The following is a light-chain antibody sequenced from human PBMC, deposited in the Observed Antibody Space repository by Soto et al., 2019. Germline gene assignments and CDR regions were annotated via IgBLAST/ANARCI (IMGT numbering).Light chain of an antibody. J-gene: IGKJ5*01. V-gene: IGKV1-39*01. Sequence: DIQMTQSPSSLSTSVGDRVTITCRASQRINIYLNWYRQKPGKAPELLIYSASNLQSGVPSRFSGSGSGTDFNLTISSLQPEDFATYYCQQSLSTPTFGQGTRLDIK. CDR1: QRINIY. CDR2: SAS. CDR3: QQSLSTPT.